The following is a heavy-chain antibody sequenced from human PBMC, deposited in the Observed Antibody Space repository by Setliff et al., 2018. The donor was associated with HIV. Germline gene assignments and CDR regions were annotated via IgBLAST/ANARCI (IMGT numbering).Heavy chain of an antibody. V-gene: IGHV4-28*01. D-gene: IGHD3-10*01. CDR2: LYNSRGT. CDR1: GYSIRSSYW. Sequence: SETLSLTCAVSGYSIRSSYWWGWIRQPPGKGLEWIGYLYNSRGTYYNPSLKSRVTMSVDTSKNQFSLKVRSVTAVGTAVYYCARSALWFGKADWYVDLWGRGTLVTVSS. CDR3: ARSALWFGKADWYVDL. J-gene: IGHJ2*01.